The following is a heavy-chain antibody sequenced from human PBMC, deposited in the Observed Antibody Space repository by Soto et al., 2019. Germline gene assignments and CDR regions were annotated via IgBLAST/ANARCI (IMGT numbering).Heavy chain of an antibody. D-gene: IGHD3-16*02. CDR3: ARGQNYDYVWGSYRLSRFDY. CDR1: GGSFSGYY. J-gene: IGHJ4*02. Sequence: QVQLQQWGAGLLKPSETLSLTCAVYGGSFSGYYWSWIRQPPGKGLEWIGEINHSGSTNYNPSLKSRVTISVDTSKNQFSLKLSSVTAADTAVYYCARGQNYDYVWGSYRLSRFDYWGQGTLVTVSS. V-gene: IGHV4-34*01. CDR2: INHSGST.